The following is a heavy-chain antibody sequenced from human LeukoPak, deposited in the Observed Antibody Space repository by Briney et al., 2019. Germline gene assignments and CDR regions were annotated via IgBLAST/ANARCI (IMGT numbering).Heavy chain of an antibody. CDR1: GFTVSSNY. J-gene: IGHJ4*02. D-gene: IGHD3-10*01. CDR2: IYSGGST. V-gene: IGHV3-53*01. Sequence: GGPLRLSCAASGFTVSSNYMSWVRQAPGKGLEWVSVIYSGGSTYYADSVKGRFTISRDNSKNTLYLQMNSLRAEDTAVYYCAKVWLLWFGELPYFDYWGQGTLVTVSS. CDR3: AKVWLLWFGELPYFDY.